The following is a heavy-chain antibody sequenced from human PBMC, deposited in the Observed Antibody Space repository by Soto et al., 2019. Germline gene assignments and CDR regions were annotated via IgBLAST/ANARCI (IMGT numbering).Heavy chain of an antibody. D-gene: IGHD3-22*01. CDR1: GASVTSDDYY. Sequence: NPSETLSLTCAVSGASVTSDDYYWSWIRQPPGKGLGWIGYIYHSGSTYYNPSLKSRVSISIDTSQNQFSLKLTSLTAADTAVYYCARDPIFYYASSGYGGSYFDYWGQGSRVTVSS. CDR2: IYHSGST. J-gene: IGHJ4*02. V-gene: IGHV4-30-4*01. CDR3: ARDPIFYYASSGYGGSYFDY.